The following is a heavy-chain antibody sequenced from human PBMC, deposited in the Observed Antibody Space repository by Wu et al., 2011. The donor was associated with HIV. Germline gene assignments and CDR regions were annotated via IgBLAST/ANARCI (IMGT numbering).Heavy chain of an antibody. V-gene: IGHV1-18*01. D-gene: IGHD3-9*01. CDR3: AREGWGYLDYLR. CDR2: ISAYNGNR. Sequence: QVQLVQSGGEVKQPGASVRVSCKASGYSFTAFGISWVRQAPGQGLEWMGWISAYNGNRHYAQNFQGRVTMTTDTSTTTAYMELGSLKSDDTAVYYCAREGWGYLDYLRWGQGTLVTVSS. J-gene: IGHJ4*02. CDR1: GYSFTAFG.